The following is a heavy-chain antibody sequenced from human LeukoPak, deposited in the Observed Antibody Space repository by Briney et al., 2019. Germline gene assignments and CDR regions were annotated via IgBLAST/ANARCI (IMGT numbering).Heavy chain of an antibody. V-gene: IGHV3-21*01. Sequence: PGGSLRLSCAASGFTFSSYAMSWVRQAPGKGLEWVSSISSSSSYIYYADSVKGRFTISRDNAKNSLYLQMNSLRAEDTAVYYCARDRSYGSGAYYYYYYMDVWGKGTTVTVSS. CDR1: GFTFSSYA. J-gene: IGHJ6*03. CDR3: ARDRSYGSGAYYYYYYMDV. CDR2: ISSSSSYI. D-gene: IGHD3-10*01.